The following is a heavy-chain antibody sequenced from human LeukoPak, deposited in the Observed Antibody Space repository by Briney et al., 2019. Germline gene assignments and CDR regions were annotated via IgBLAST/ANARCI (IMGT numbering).Heavy chain of an antibody. CDR1: GYSFTNYG. CDR3: ASYYDSSGRSL. CDR2: ISAYNGNT. V-gene: IGHV1-18*01. D-gene: IGHD3-22*01. J-gene: IGHJ4*02. Sequence: ASVKVSCKASGYSFTNYGISWVRQAPGQGLEWMGWISAYNGNTNYAQKFQGRVTMTTDTSTSTAYMELSSLRSEDTAVYYCASYYDSSGRSLWGQGTLVTVSS.